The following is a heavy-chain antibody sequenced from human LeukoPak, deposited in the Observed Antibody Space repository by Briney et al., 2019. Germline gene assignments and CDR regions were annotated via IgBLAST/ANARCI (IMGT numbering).Heavy chain of an antibody. CDR1: GYTFSSYG. Sequence: GASVKVSCKASGYTFSSYGISWVRQAPGQGLEWMGWISGYNGNTKYVQKFQGRVTMTTDTSTSTAYMELRSLRSDDTAVYFCARGVKVEDQLPLPLGDYWGQGTLVTVSS. CDR2: ISGYNGNT. CDR3: ARGVKVEDQLPLPLGDY. D-gene: IGHD2-15*01. J-gene: IGHJ4*02. V-gene: IGHV1-18*01.